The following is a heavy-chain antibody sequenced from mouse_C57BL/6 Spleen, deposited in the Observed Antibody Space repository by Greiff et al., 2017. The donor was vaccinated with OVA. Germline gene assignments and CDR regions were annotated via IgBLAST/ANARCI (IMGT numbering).Heavy chain of an antibody. CDR2: IRSKSNNYAT. V-gene: IGHV10-1*01. D-gene: IGHD1-1*01. CDR1: GFSFNTYA. CDR3: VRLTYYDGPMDY. Sequence: GGGLVQPKGSLKLSCAASGFSFNTYAMNWVRQAPGKGLEWVARIRSKSNNYATYYADSVKDRFTISRDDSESMLYLQMNNLKTEDTAMYYCVRLTYYDGPMDYWGQGTSVTVSS. J-gene: IGHJ4*01.